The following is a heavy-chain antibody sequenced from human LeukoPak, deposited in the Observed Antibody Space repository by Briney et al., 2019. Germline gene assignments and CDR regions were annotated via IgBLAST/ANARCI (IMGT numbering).Heavy chain of an antibody. J-gene: IGHJ4*02. V-gene: IGHV3-7*01. D-gene: IGHD3-9*01. CDR3: ARGVDSAIDW. Sequence: GGALTLSCAGSGFIFSRYWMNWVRQARGKGLEWVANINGDGRDKYYVGSVRGRFTISRDNADNALYLQMNSLRGDDTAVYYCARGVDSAIDWWGQGTLVTVSS. CDR1: GFIFSRYW. CDR2: INGDGRDK.